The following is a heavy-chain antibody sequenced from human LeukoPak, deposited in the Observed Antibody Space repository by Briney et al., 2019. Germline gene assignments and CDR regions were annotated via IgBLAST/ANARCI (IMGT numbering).Heavy chain of an antibody. CDR2: ISSSGGST. Sequence: PGGSLRLSCAASGFXFSTYEINWVRQAPGKGLEWISYISSSGGSTYYADSVKGRFTISRDNAKNSLYLQMDSLRADDTAVYYCAIWDFWGQGTLVTVSS. CDR3: AIWDF. J-gene: IGHJ4*02. CDR1: GFXFSTYE. V-gene: IGHV3-48*03.